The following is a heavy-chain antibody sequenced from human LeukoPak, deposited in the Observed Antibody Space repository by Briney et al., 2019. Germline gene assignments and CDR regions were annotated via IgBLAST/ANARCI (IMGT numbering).Heavy chain of an antibody. D-gene: IGHD3-22*01. CDR3: ARGGYYYDT. CDR2: ISGSGGST. V-gene: IGHV3-23*01. J-gene: IGHJ5*02. Sequence: GGSLRLSCAASGFTFSSYAMSWLRQAPGKGLEWVSAISGSGGSTYYADSVKGRFTISRDNAKNSLYLQMNSLRAEDTVLYYCARGGYYYDTWGQGTLVTVSS. CDR1: GFTFSSYA.